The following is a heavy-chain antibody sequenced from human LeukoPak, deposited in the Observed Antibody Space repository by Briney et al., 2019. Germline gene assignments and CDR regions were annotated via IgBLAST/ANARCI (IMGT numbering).Heavy chain of an antibody. CDR3: ARTNESLHPPLSFDY. CDR2: IDTYSGNT. V-gene: IGHV1-18*01. D-gene: IGHD1-1*01. Sequence: ASVKVSCKAFGYTFTTFGVSWVRQAPGQGLEWMGWIDTYSGNTNYVQKLQGRVTMTTDTSTSTAYVELRSLRSDDTAVYYCARTNESLHPPLSFDYGARGPLATAPS. CDR1: GYTFTTFG. J-gene: IGHJ4*02.